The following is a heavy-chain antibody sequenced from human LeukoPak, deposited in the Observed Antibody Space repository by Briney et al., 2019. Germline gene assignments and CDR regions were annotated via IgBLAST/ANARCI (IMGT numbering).Heavy chain of an antibody. V-gene: IGHV1-46*01. J-gene: IGHJ4*02. Sequence: ASVKVSCKASGYTFTSYYMHWVRQAPGQGLEWMGIINPSGGSTSYAQKFQGRVTMTRDTSTSTVYMELSSLRSEDTAVYYCARDLEFKGIAASPGDYWGQGTLVTVSS. CDR2: INPSGGST. D-gene: IGHD6-13*01. CDR1: GYTFTSYY. CDR3: ARDLEFKGIAASPGDY.